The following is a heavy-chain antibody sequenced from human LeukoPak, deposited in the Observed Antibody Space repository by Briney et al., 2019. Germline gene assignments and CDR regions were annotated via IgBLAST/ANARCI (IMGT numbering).Heavy chain of an antibody. CDR3: ARATAAAGSDTDAFDI. CDR2: IYYSGRT. D-gene: IGHD6-13*01. Sequence: SETLSLTCTVSGGSIGSSVYYWGWIRQPPGKGLEWIGSIYYSGRTYYNPSLKSRVTISVDTSKNQFSLKLSSVTAADTAVYYCARATAAAGSDTDAFDIWGQGTMVTVSS. CDR1: GGSIGSSVYY. J-gene: IGHJ3*02. V-gene: IGHV4-39*07.